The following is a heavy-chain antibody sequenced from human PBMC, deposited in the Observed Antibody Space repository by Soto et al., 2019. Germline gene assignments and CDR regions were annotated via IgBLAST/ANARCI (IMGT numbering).Heavy chain of an antibody. J-gene: IGHJ5*02. CDR2: ISYDGSNK. V-gene: IGHV3-30-3*01. D-gene: IGHD6-13*01. CDR3: ARDLKHSSSWYVAFDWFDP. CDR1: GFTFSSYA. Sequence: GGSLRLSCAASGFTFSSYAMHWVRQAPGKGLEWVAVISYDGSNKYYADSVKGRFTISRDNSKNTLYLQMNSLRAEDTAVYYCARDLKHSSSWYVAFDWFDPWGQGTLVTVSS.